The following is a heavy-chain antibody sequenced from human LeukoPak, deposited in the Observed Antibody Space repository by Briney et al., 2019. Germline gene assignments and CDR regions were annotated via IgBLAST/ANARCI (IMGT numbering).Heavy chain of an antibody. V-gene: IGHV4-61*02. Sequence: SETLSLTCTVSGGSISSGSYYWSWIRQPAGKGLEWIGRIYTSGSTNYNPSLKSRVTISVDTSKNQFSLKLSSVTAADTAVYYCARETELPSYYFDYWGQGTLVTVSS. CDR3: ARETELPSYYFDY. CDR1: GGSISSGSYY. D-gene: IGHD1-7*01. J-gene: IGHJ4*02. CDR2: IYTSGST.